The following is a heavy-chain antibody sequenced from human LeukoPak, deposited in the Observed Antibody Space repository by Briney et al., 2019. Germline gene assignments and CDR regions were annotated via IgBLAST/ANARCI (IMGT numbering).Heavy chain of an antibody. D-gene: IGHD3-16*01. CDR3: ARELGYYYYGMDV. CDR2: ISYDGSNK. J-gene: IGHJ6*02. CDR1: GFTFSSYA. Sequence: GGSLRLSCAASGFTFSSYAMHWVRQAPGKGLEWVAVISYDGSNKYYADSVKGRFIISRDNSKNTLYLQMNSLRAEDTAVYYCARELGYYYYGMDVWGQGTTVTVSS. V-gene: IGHV3-30-3*01.